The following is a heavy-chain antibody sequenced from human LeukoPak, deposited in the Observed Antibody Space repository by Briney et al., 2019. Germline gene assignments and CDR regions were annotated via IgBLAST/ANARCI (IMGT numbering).Heavy chain of an antibody. Sequence: ASVKVSCKASGYTFTSYYMHWVRQAPGQGLEWMGIINPSGGSTSCAQKFQGRVTMTRDTSTSTVYMELSSLRSEDTAMYYCARDRVGEDTAMVTPEYYYYYYGMDVWGQGTTVTVSS. CDR1: GYTFTSYY. V-gene: IGHV1-46*01. J-gene: IGHJ6*02. D-gene: IGHD5-18*01. CDR3: ARDRVGEDTAMVTPEYYYYYYGMDV. CDR2: INPSGGST.